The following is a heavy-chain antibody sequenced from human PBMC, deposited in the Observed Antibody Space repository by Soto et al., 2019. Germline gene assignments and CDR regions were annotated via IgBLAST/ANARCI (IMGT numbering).Heavy chain of an antibody. V-gene: IGHV3-23*01. CDR3: AKDGAASVRYFDRSQYNYYGMDV. CDR1: GFTFSSYA. J-gene: IGHJ6*02. Sequence: GGSLSLSCAASGFTFSSYAMSWVRQAAGKGPEWVSAISGSGGSTYYADSVKSRFTISRDNSKITLYLQMNSLRAEDTALYYCAKDGAASVRYFDRSQYNYYGMDVWGQGTTVTVSS. CDR2: ISGSGGST. D-gene: IGHD3-9*01.